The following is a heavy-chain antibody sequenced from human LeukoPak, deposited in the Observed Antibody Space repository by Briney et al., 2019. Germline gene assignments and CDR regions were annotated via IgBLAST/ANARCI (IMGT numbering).Heavy chain of an antibody. D-gene: IGHD4-17*01. V-gene: IGHV1-2*02. J-gene: IGHJ4*02. Sequence: ASVKVSCKASGYTFTSYYMHWVRQAPGQGLEWMGWINPNSGGTNYAQKFQGRVTMTRDTSISTAYMELSRLRSDDTAVYYCARVLEDYGDYAPDYWGQGTLVTVSS. CDR2: INPNSGGT. CDR3: ARVLEDYGDYAPDY. CDR1: GYTFTSYY.